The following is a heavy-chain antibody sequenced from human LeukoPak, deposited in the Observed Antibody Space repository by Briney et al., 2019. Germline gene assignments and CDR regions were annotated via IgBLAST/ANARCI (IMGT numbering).Heavy chain of an antibody. Sequence: SVKVSCKASGGTFSSYAISWVRQAPGQGLEWMGRIIPILGIANYAQKFQGRVTITADKSTSTAYMELSSLRSEDTAVYYCARATVTQTNPLDYWGQGTLVTVSS. CDR3: ARATVTQTNPLDY. V-gene: IGHV1-69*04. J-gene: IGHJ4*02. CDR1: GGTFSSYA. CDR2: IIPILGIA. D-gene: IGHD4-17*01.